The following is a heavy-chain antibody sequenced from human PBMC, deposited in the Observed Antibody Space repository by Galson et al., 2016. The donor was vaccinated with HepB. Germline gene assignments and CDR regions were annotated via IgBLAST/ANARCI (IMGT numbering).Heavy chain of an antibody. CDR2: ISGGADGR. Sequence: SLRLSCATSGFTFNNYAMSWVRQAPGKGLERVSAISGGADGRYYADSVEGRFTISRDNSNNILYLQMSSLRAEDTAVYYCAKEAIPNKDFWSGYQDWGQGTLVTVSS. J-gene: IGHJ4*02. V-gene: IGHV3-23*01. D-gene: IGHD3-3*01. CDR3: AKEAIPNKDFWSGYQD. CDR1: GFTFNNYA.